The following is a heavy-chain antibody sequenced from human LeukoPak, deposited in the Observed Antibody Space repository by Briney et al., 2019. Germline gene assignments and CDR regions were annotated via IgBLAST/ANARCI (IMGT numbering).Heavy chain of an antibody. CDR1: RGSISSSSYF. J-gene: IGHJ6*03. Sequence: SETLSLTCTVSRGSISSSSYFWGWIRQPPGKGLEWIGTINYSRSPYYNPSLRSRVTISLDTSKNQFSLKLSSVTAADTAMYYCAREKIGTGTILGKDYYYMDVWGKGTTVTVSS. CDR3: AREKIGTGTILGKDYYYMDV. CDR2: INYSRSP. V-gene: IGHV4-39*07. D-gene: IGHD1-1*01.